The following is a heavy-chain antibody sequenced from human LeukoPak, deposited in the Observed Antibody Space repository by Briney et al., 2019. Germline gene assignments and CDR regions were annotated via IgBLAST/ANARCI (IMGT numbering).Heavy chain of an antibody. V-gene: IGHV4-39*01. CDR2: IYYSGST. CDR1: GGSISSSSHY. D-gene: IGHD4-17*01. CDR3: AGRRSSYGDYGY. J-gene: IGHJ4*02. Sequence: SETLSLTCTVSGGSISSSSHYWGWIRQPPGKGLEWIGSIYYSGSTYYNPSLKSRVTISVDTSKNQFSLKLSSVTAADTAVFYCAGRRSSYGDYGYWGQGTLVTVSS.